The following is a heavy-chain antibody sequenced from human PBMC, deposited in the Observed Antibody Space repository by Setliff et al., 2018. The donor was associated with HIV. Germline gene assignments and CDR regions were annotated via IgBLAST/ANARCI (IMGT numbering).Heavy chain of an antibody. CDR1: GYSFTNYW. CDR2: IDPSDFYI. CDR3: ARQPRGYSYGDGVYLEY. Sequence: PGESLKISCQGSGYSFTNYWINWVRQMPGKGLEWMGRIDPSDFYIKYSPSFQGHVTISADRSITTAYLQWSSLRASDTATYYCARQPRGYSYGDGVYLEYWGQGTPVTVSS. J-gene: IGHJ4*02. D-gene: IGHD5-18*01. V-gene: IGHV5-10-1*01.